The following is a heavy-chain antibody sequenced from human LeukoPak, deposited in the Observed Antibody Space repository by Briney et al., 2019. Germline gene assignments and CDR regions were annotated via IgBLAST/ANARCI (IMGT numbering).Heavy chain of an antibody. CDR2: MNSDGSTT. CDR3: ARDYDYFWGGYRYPFDY. V-gene: IGHV3-74*01. D-gene: IGHD3-16*02. Sequence: GGSLRLSCAASGFTFSSYWMYWVRQAPGKGLVWVSRMNSDGSTTNYADSVKGRFTISRDNARNTLYLQMNSLRVEDTAMYFCARDYDYFWGGYRYPFDYWGQGTLVTVSS. J-gene: IGHJ4*02. CDR1: GFTFSSYW.